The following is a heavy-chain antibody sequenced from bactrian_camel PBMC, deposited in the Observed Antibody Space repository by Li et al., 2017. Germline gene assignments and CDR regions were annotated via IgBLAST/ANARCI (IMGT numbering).Heavy chain of an antibody. V-gene: IGHV3S6*01. J-gene: IGHJ4*01. CDR3: AAQVFPCKVADVGSFDY. CDR1: GYASRSYC. Sequence: HVQLVESGGGSVQAGGSLRLSCAASGYASRSYCMGWFRQVPGKEREVVARISSGGSSTYVADSVKGRFTISRDNAKNTIYLQMSSLKPEDGAVYYCAAQVFPCKVADVGSFDYWGQGTQVTVS. D-gene: IGHD7*01. CDR2: ISSGGSST.